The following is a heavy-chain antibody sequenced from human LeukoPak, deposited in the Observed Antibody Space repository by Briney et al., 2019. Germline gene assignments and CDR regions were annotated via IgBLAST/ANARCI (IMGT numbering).Heavy chain of an antibody. CDR1: GGSISSYY. D-gene: IGHD5-24*01. Sequence: PSETLSLTCTVSGGSISSYYWSWIRQPPRKGLEWIGYIYYSGSTNYNPSLKSRVTISVDTSKDQFSLKLSSVTAADTAVYYCARHGKMATSETFDYWGQGTLVTVSS. CDR2: IYYSGST. CDR3: ARHGKMATSETFDY. J-gene: IGHJ4*02. V-gene: IGHV4-59*08.